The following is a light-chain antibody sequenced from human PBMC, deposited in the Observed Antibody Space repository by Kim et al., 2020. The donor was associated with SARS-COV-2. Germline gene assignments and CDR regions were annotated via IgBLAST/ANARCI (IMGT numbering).Light chain of an antibody. CDR1: QSVSSY. J-gene: IGKJ4*01. CDR3: QQRSNGSHT. Sequence: LSPGERATLSCRASQSVSSYLAGYQQKTGQATRLLIIDAANRATGITARFSGSGAGTDFTLTISSIEPEDFAVYYCQQRSNGSHTFGGGTKVDIK. V-gene: IGKV3-11*01. CDR2: DAA.